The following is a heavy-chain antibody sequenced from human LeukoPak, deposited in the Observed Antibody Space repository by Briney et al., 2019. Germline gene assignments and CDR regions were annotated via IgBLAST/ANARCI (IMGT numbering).Heavy chain of an antibody. D-gene: IGHD3-10*01. CDR2: IYYSGST. J-gene: IGHJ4*02. CDR3: ARSLFPGGFGELWVY. Sequence: PSETLSLTCTVSGGSISSYYWSWIRQPPGKGLEWIGYIYYSGSTYYNPSLKSRVTISVDTSKNQFSLKLSSVTAADTAVYYCARSLFPGGFGELWVYWGQGTLVTVSS. CDR1: GGSISSYY. V-gene: IGHV4-59*04.